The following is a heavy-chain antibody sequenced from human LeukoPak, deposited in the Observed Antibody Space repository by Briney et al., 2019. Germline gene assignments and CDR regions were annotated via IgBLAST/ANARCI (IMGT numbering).Heavy chain of an antibody. Sequence: PGGSLRLSCAASGFTFSSYGMHWVRQAPGKGLEWVAFIRYDGSNKYYADSVKGRFTISRDNSKNTLYLQMNSLRAEDTAVYYCAKDRPRGDLLYYYYYYMDVWGKGTTVTVSS. D-gene: IGHD1-26*01. CDR3: AKDRPRGDLLYYYYYYMDV. J-gene: IGHJ6*03. CDR2: IRYDGSNK. V-gene: IGHV3-30*02. CDR1: GFTFSSYG.